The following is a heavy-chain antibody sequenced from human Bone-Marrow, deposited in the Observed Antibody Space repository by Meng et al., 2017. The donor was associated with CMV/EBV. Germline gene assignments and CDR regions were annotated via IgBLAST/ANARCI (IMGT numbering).Heavy chain of an antibody. Sequence: GGSLRLSCAASGFTFSSYAMSWVRQAPGKGLEWVSAISGSGGSTYYADSVKGRFTISRDNSKNTLYLQMNSLRAEDTAVYYCARDGGYCSSTSCLPESGMDVWGQGTTVTVSS. CDR3: ARDGGYCSSTSCLPESGMDV. CDR2: ISGSGGST. D-gene: IGHD2-2*01. V-gene: IGHV3-23*01. J-gene: IGHJ6*02. CDR1: GFTFSSYA.